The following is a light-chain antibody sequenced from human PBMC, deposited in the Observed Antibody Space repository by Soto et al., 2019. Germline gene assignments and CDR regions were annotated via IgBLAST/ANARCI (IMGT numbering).Light chain of an antibody. CDR2: DVY. J-gene: IGLJ1*01. CDR3: SSFYSSTPHV. Sequence: QSVLTQPASVSASPGQSITISCTGTRGDIGGYNYVSWYQQHPGKAPKLMIYDVYHRPSGVSNRFSASKSGNTASLTISGLQAEDEADYYSSSFYSSTPHVSGPGTK. V-gene: IGLV2-14*03. CDR1: RGDIGGYNY.